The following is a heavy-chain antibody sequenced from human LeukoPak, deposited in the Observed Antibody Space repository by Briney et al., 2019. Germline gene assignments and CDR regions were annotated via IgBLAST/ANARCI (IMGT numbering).Heavy chain of an antibody. J-gene: IGHJ5*02. CDR3: TRDFDP. CDR2: IKQDGSEK. V-gene: IGHV3-7*01. Sequence: PGGSLRLSCVASGLSFGNYWMDWVRQAPVKGLEWVGNIKQDGSEKYYVDSVKGRFTISRDNAKNSLYLDMNSLRVEDTAIYYCTRDFDPWGQGTLVTVSS. CDR1: GLSFGNYW.